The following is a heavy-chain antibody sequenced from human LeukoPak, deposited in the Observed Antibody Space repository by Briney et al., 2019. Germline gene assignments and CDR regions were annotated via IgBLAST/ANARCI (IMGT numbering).Heavy chain of an antibody. CDR1: GFTFSSYG. D-gene: IGHD2-8*01. CDR2: IWFDGSNK. V-gene: IGHV3-33*06. J-gene: IGHJ6*02. CDR3: AKGTNNGRPNSFFPHGMDV. Sequence: GGSLRLSCAASGFTFSSYGMHWVRQAPGKGLEWVAIIWFDGSNKYYIASVKGRFTISRDNSKNTLYLQINSLRVEDTALYYCAKGTNNGRPNSFFPHGMDVWGQGTTVTVSS.